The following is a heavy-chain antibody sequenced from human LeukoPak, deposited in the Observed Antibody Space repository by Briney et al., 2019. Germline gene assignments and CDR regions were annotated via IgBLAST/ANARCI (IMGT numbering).Heavy chain of an antibody. V-gene: IGHV1-2*02. Sequence: SVKVSCKASVYTFTGYYMHWVRQAPGQGLEGMGWINPNSGGTNYAQKFQGRVTITRDTSRSTAYMELSRLRSDDTAVYYCARDRSYHSSGYYFDYWGQGTLVTVSS. J-gene: IGHJ4*02. CDR3: ARDRSYHSSGYYFDY. CDR1: VYTFTGYY. CDR2: INPNSGGT. D-gene: IGHD3-22*01.